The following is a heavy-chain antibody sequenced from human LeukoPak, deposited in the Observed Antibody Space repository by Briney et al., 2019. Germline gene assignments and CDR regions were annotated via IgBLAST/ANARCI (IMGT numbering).Heavy chain of an antibody. V-gene: IGHV3-33*01. CDR3: ASHPHNLISHFDY. Sequence: GGPLRLSCAASGFTFSNYGMHWVRQAPGKGLEWVAIIWRDGSGKYYADSVKGRFTISRDNSKNTLFLQMNSLRAEDTAVFYCASHPHNLISHFDYWGQGTLVTVSS. CDR2: IWRDGSGK. J-gene: IGHJ4*02. CDR1: GFTFSNYG. D-gene: IGHD3/OR15-3a*01.